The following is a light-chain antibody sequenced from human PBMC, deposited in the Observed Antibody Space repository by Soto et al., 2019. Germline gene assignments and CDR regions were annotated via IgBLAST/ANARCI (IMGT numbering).Light chain of an antibody. Sequence: EIVLTQSPGTLSLSPGEIATLSCRASQTVSSSYLVWYQQTPVQAPRLIISGASNRATVIPDRFGGSGSGADFTLTISRREPEDFAVYYCQQYGSSPRKFGQGTKVEI. CDR1: QTVSSSY. CDR2: GAS. V-gene: IGKV3-20*01. CDR3: QQYGSSPRK. J-gene: IGKJ1*01.